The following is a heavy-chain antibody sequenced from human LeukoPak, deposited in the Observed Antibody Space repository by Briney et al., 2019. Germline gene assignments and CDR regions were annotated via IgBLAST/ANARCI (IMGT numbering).Heavy chain of an antibody. D-gene: IGHD3-22*01. CDR1: GFTVSSNY. Sequence: GGSLRLSCAASGFTVSSNYMSWVRRAPGKGLEWVSFISGRGSYIYYVESVKGRSTISRDNAKNSVYLEMHRLRAEDTAVYYCAAYDSSGYVDYWGQGTLVTVSS. CDR3: AAYDSSGYVDY. CDR2: ISGRGSYI. J-gene: IGHJ4*02. V-gene: IGHV3-21*01.